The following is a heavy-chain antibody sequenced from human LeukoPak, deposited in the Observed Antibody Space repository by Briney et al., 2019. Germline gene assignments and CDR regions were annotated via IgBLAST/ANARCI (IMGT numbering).Heavy chain of an antibody. CDR2: ISGSGGST. D-gene: IGHD4-23*01. J-gene: IGHJ3*02. CDR1: GFMFNDYA. V-gene: IGHV3-23*01. CDR3: AKALGTVVTSDAFDI. Sequence: GGSLRLSCAPSGFMFNDYALHLVRQAPGKGLEWVSAISGSGGSTYYADSVKGRFTISRDNSKNTLYLQMNSLRAEDTAVYYCAKALGTVVTSDAFDIWGQGTMVTVSS.